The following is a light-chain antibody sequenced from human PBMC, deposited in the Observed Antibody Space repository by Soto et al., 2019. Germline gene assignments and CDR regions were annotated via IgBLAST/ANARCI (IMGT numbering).Light chain of an antibody. J-gene: IGKJ5*01. CDR3: QQRSNWPPIT. CDR1: QSVSSY. V-gene: IGKV3-11*01. Sequence: EIVLTQSPATLSLSPVERATLSCMASQSVSSYLAWYQQKPGQAPRLLIYDASNRATGIPARFSGSGSGTDFTLTISSLEPEDFAVYYCQQRSNWPPITLGQGTRLEIK. CDR2: DAS.